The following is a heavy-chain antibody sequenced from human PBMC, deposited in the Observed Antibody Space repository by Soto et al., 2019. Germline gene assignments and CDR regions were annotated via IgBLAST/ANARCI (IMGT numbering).Heavy chain of an antibody. CDR2: INHSGST. J-gene: IGHJ4*02. CDR1: GGSFSGYY. D-gene: IGHD3-9*01. Sequence: SETLSLTCAVYGGSFSGYYWSWIRQPPGKGLEWIGEINHSGSTNYNPSLKSRVTISVDTSKNQFSLKLSSVTAADTAVYYCARFGYYDILTGCEWGQGTLVTVSS. V-gene: IGHV4-34*01. CDR3: ARFGYYDILTGCE.